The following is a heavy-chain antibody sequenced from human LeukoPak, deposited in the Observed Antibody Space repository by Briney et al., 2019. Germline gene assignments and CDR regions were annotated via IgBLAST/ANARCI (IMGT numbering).Heavy chain of an antibody. CDR2: INAGNGNT. Sequence: ASVKVSCKASGYTFTSYAMHWVRQAPGQRLEWMGWINAGNGNTKYSQKFQGRVTITRDTSTSTAYMELSSLRSEDTAVYYCARVAVAGDNWFAPWGQGPLVTVSS. V-gene: IGHV1-3*01. D-gene: IGHD6-19*01. CDR1: GYTFTSYA. CDR3: ARVAVAGDNWFAP. J-gene: IGHJ5*02.